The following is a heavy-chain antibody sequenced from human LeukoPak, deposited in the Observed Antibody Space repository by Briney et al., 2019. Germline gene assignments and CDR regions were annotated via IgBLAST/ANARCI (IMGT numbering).Heavy chain of an antibody. CDR2: ISGPTI. D-gene: IGHD2/OR15-2a*01. CDR1: GFAFSTYT. V-gene: IGHV3-48*02. CDR3: VRDFQYYFDL. J-gene: IGHJ4*02. Sequence: PGGSLRLCCAASGFAFSTYTMNLVRQAPGKGLEWISYISGPTISYSDSVKGRFTISRDNSHNSLFLQMSSLTDEDTAVYYCVRDFQYYFDLWGQGTLVAVSS.